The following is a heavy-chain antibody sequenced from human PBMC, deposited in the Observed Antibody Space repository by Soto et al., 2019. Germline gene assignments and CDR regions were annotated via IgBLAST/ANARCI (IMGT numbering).Heavy chain of an antibody. V-gene: IGHV3-30-3*01. CDR3: ASSSGDLDVYGMDI. D-gene: IGHD3-10*01. J-gene: IGHJ6*02. CDR2: VAHDGTSK. Sequence: PGGSLRLSCAASGFSFSDHAMHWFRRAPGKGLEWVALVAHDGTSKYYAGSVKGRFTISRDNSKNTLYLQMNNLRAEDTAIYYCASSSGDLDVYGMDIWGPGTRVTVS. CDR1: GFSFSDHA.